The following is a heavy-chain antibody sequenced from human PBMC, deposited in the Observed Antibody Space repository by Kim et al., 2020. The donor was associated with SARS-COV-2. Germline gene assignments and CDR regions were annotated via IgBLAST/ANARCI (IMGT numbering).Heavy chain of an antibody. Sequence: SVKVRFTISRDDSKNTAYLQMNSLKTEDTAVYYCTRRLGYYDILTGYSGHWGQGTLVTVSS. D-gene: IGHD3-9*01. J-gene: IGHJ4*02. CDR3: TRRLGYYDILTGYSGH. V-gene: IGHV3-73*01.